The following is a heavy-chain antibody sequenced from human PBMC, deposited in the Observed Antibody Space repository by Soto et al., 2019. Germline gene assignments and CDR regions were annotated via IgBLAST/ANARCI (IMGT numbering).Heavy chain of an antibody. V-gene: IGHV4-30-2*01. CDR3: ARGYGSGSNDAFDI. CDR2: IYHSGST. CDR1: GGSISSGGYS. D-gene: IGHD3-10*01. J-gene: IGHJ3*02. Sequence: SETLSLTCAVSGGSISSGGYSWSWIRQPPGKGLEWIGYIYHSGSTYYNPSLKSRVTISVDRSKNQFSLKLSSVTAADTAVYYCARGYGSGSNDAFDIWGQGTMVTVSS.